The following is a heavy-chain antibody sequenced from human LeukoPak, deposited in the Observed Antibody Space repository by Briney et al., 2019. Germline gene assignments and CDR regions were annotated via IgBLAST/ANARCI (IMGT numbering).Heavy chain of an antibody. Sequence: ASVKVSCKASGYTFTSYYMHWVRQAPGQGLEWMGIINPSGGSTSYAQKLQGRVTMTTDTSTSTAYMELRSLRSDDTAVYYCARDSLYSSGWYDYWGQGTLVTVSS. CDR3: ARDSLYSSGWYDY. V-gene: IGHV1-46*01. D-gene: IGHD6-19*01. CDR1: GYTFTSYY. CDR2: INPSGGST. J-gene: IGHJ4*02.